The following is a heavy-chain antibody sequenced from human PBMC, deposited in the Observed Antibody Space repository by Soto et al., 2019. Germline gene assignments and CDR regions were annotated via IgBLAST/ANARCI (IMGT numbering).Heavy chain of an antibody. CDR3: ASEGVTGPSRYYFDY. V-gene: IGHV4-30-4*01. J-gene: IGHJ4*02. Sequence: SETLSLTCTVSGGSISSGDYYWSWIRQPPGKGLEWIGYIYYSGSTYYNPSLKSRVTISVDTSKNQFSLKLSSVTAADTAVYYCASEGVTGPSRYYFDYWGQGTLVTVSS. D-gene: IGHD2-2*01. CDR1: GGSISSGDYY. CDR2: IYYSGST.